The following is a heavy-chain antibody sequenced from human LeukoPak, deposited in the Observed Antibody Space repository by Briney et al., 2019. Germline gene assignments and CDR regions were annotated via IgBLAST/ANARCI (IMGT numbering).Heavy chain of an antibody. J-gene: IGHJ4*02. CDR1: GYSIRSGYY. Sequence: NSSETLSLTCAVSGYSIRSGYYWGWIRQPPWKGLEWIGSVFSGNTHYNPSLKSRVTISVDTSKNQFYLDLSSVTAADTAVYYCARLRGSYYYFESWGQGTLVTVSS. V-gene: IGHV4-38-2*01. D-gene: IGHD1-26*01. CDR3: ARLRGSYYYFES. CDR2: VFSGNT.